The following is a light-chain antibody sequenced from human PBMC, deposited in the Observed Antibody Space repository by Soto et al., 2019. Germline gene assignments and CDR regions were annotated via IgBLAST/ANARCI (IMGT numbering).Light chain of an antibody. CDR1: SSDVGGYKY. CDR3: CSYAGTYRYV. J-gene: IGLJ1*01. CDR2: DVN. Sequence: QSALTQPRSVSGSPGQSVTISCTGSSSDVGGYKYVSWYQQHPAKAPKLMLFDVNERPSGVPDRFSGSKSGNTASLTISGLQAEDEADYYCCSYAGTYRYVFGTGTKLTVL. V-gene: IGLV2-11*01.